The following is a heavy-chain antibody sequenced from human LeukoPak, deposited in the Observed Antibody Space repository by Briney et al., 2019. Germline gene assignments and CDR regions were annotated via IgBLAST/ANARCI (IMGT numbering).Heavy chain of an antibody. Sequence: SGGSLRLSCAASGFTFSSYAMSWVRQAPGKGLEWVSAISGSGGSTYYADSVKGRFTISRDNSKNTLYLQMNSLRAEDTAVYYCAKDLHPARHYFDYWGQGTLVTVSS. CDR1: GFTFSSYA. V-gene: IGHV3-23*01. CDR3: AKDLHPARHYFDY. CDR2: ISGSGGST. J-gene: IGHJ4*02. D-gene: IGHD2-2*01.